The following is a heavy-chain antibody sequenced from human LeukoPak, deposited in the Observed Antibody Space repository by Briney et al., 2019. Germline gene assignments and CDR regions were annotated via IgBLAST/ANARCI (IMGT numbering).Heavy chain of an antibody. CDR2: MYNSGST. CDR3: ARSIESYGDYGY. J-gene: IGHJ4*02. CDR1: GGSISGSY. Sequence: SETLSLTCTVSGGSISGSYWSWIRQPPGKGLGWIAYMYNSGSTNYNPSLKSRVTISIDTSKNQFSLKLSSLTAADTAIYYCARSIESYGDYGYWGQGILVTVSS. V-gene: IGHV4-59*01. D-gene: IGHD4-17*01.